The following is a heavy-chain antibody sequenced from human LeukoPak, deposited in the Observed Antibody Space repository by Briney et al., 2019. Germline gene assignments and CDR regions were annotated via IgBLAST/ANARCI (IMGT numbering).Heavy chain of an antibody. Sequence: GASVKVSCKASGYTFIDYYLHWVRQAPGKGLEWMGGFDPEDGETIYAQKFQGRVTMTEDTSTDTAYMELSSLRSEDTAVYYCATEHGINWGQGTLVTVSS. J-gene: IGHJ4*02. V-gene: IGHV1-24*01. CDR1: GYTFIDYY. CDR3: ATEHGIN. D-gene: IGHD2-15*01. CDR2: FDPEDGET.